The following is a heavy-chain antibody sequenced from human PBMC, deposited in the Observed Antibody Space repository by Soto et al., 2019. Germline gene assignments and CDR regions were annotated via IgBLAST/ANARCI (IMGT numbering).Heavy chain of an antibody. CDR3: ARGSIVVVPAASWFDP. Sequence: ASVKVSCKASGYTFTGYYMHWVRQAPGQGLEWMGWINPNSGGTNYAQKFQGWVTMTRDTSISTAYMELSRLRSDDTAVYYCARGSIVVVPAASWFDPWGQGTLVTVS. J-gene: IGHJ5*02. CDR2: INPNSGGT. D-gene: IGHD2-2*01. V-gene: IGHV1-2*04. CDR1: GYTFTGYY.